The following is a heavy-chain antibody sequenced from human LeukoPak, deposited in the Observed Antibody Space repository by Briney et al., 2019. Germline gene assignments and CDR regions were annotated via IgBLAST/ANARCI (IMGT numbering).Heavy chain of an antibody. CDR3: ARGVHIAAAQYGY. J-gene: IGHJ4*02. D-gene: IGHD6-13*01. CDR1: GGSISSYY. CDR2: IYYSGTT. V-gene: IGHV4-59*01. Sequence: PSETLSLTCTVSGGSISSYYWSWIRQPPGKGLEWIGYIYYSGTTNYNPSLKSRVTISVDTSKNQFSLKLSSVTAADTAVYYCARGVHIAAAQYGYWGQGTLVTVSS.